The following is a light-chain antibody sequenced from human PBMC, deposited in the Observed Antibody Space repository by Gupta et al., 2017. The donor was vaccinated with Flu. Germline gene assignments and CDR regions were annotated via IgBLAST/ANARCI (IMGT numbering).Light chain of an antibody. CDR3: KVWDSSNHVV. CDR2: RDS. CDR1: NIESKN. J-gene: IGLJ2*01. Sequence: SYELPQPLSVSVALGQTARITCGGSNIESKNVHWYQQKPGQAPVLVIYRDSNRPSGIPERFSGYNSGNTATLTISRAQAGDEADYYCKVWDSSNHVVFGGGTKLTVL. V-gene: IGLV3-9*01.